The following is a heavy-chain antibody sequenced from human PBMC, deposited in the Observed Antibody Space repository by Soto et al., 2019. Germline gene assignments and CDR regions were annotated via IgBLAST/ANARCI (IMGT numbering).Heavy chain of an antibody. D-gene: IGHD1-26*01. V-gene: IGHV4-34*01. CDR3: ARGRGSYRRGYFQH. Sequence: SETLSLTCAVYGGSFSGYYWSWIRQPPGKGLEWIGEINHSGSTNYNPSLKSRVTISVDTSKNQFSLKLSSVTAADTAVYYCARGRGSYRRGYFQHWGQGTLVTVSS. CDR2: INHSGST. CDR1: GGSFSGYY. J-gene: IGHJ1*01.